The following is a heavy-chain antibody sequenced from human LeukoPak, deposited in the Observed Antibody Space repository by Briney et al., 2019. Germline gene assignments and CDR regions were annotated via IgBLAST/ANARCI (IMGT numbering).Heavy chain of an antibody. CDR3: VKDGNDGLNDWEY. Sequence: GGSLRLSCEASGFIFTDYWMTWARQAPGKGLEWVANTNKDGSEKWYVDSVKGRFTISRDNAKNSLYLQMNSLKAGDTALYYCVKDGNDGLNDWEYWGQGALVTVSS. CDR2: TNKDGSEK. CDR1: GFIFTDYW. V-gene: IGHV3-7*03. D-gene: IGHD1-1*01. J-gene: IGHJ1*01.